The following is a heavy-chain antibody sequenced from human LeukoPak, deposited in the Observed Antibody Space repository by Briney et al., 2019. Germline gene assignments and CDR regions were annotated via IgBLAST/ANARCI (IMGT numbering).Heavy chain of an antibody. Sequence: ASVKVSCKASGYTFTGYYMLWVRQAPGQGLEWMGWINPNSGGTNYAQKFQGWVTMTRDTSISTAYMELSRLRSDDTAVYYCARENDTAMASPLDYWGQGTLVTVSS. CDR2: INPNSGGT. V-gene: IGHV1-2*04. D-gene: IGHD5-18*01. CDR1: GYTFTGYY. CDR3: ARENDTAMASPLDY. J-gene: IGHJ4*02.